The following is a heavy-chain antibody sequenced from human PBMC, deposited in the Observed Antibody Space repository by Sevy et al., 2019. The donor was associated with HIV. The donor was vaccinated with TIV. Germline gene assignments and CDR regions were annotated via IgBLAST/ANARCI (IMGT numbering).Heavy chain of an antibody. D-gene: IGHD4-4*01. CDR3: VSMTVTTLRFDY. CDR1: GLTFSRYG. Sequence: GESLKISCAASGLTFSRYGMHWVRQAPGKGLDWVAVISFDGSSQYYADSVKGRFTISRDNSRKTVSLQMNSLRLEDTAVYYCVSMTVTTLRFDYWGQRTVVTVSS. V-gene: IGHV3-30*03. CDR2: ISFDGSSQ. J-gene: IGHJ4*02.